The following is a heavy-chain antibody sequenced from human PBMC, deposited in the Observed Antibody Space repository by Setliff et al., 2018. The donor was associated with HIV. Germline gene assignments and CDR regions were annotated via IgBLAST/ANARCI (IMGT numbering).Heavy chain of an antibody. CDR3: ARENGGYDFGSDY. CDR2: IYTSGST. D-gene: IGHD5-12*01. CDR1: GGSISSGSYY. Sequence: ASETLSLTCTVSGGSISSGSYYWSWIRQPAGKGLEWIGRIYTSGSTNYNPSLKSRVTISVDTSKNQFSLKLSSVTAADTAVYYCARENGGYDFGSDYWGQGTLVTVSS. V-gene: IGHV4-61*02. J-gene: IGHJ4*02.